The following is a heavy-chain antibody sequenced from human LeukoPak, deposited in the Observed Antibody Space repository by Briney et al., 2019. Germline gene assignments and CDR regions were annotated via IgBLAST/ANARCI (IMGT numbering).Heavy chain of an antibody. CDR3: ARDIAAAGPVFDY. V-gene: IGHV3-7*03. CDR2: IKQDGSEK. Sequence: GGSLRLSCVAPGFRFSGCWMSWVRQAPGKGLEWVANIKQDGSEKYYVDSVKGRFTISRDNAKNSLYLQMNSLRAEDTAVYYCARDIAAAGPVFDYWGQGTLVTVSS. D-gene: IGHD6-13*01. CDR1: GFRFSGCW. J-gene: IGHJ4*02.